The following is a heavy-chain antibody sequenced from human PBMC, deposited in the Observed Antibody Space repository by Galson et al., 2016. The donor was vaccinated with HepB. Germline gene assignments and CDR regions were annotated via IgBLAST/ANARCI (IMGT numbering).Heavy chain of an antibody. CDR1: GFTFSSYG. Sequence: SLRLSCAASGFTFSSYGMHWVRQAPGKGLEWVAVIWYDGNNKYYADSVKGRFTISRDNSKNTLYLQMNSLRAEDTAVYYCAGDRSSSSSGGMDVWGQGATVTVSS. CDR3: AGDRSSSSSGGMDV. CDR2: IWYDGNNK. D-gene: IGHD2-2*01. V-gene: IGHV3-33*01. J-gene: IGHJ6*02.